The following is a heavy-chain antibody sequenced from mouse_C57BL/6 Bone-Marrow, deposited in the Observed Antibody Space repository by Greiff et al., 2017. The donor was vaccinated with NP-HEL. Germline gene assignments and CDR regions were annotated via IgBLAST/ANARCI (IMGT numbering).Heavy chain of an antibody. D-gene: IGHD2-14*01. CDR2: IWSGGST. Sequence: QVQLKESGPGLVQPSQSLSITCTVSGFSLTSYGVHWVRQSPGKGLEWLGVIWSGGSTDYNAAFISRLSISKDNPKSQVFFKMNSLQADDTARYYCAGRGTTYWYFDVWGTGTTVTVSS. CDR3: AGRGTTYWYFDV. J-gene: IGHJ1*03. V-gene: IGHV2-2*01. CDR1: GFSLTSYG.